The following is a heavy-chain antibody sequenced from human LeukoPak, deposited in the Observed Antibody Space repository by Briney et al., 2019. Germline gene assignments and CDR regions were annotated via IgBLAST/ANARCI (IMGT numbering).Heavy chain of an antibody. CDR1: GFTFSSYS. CDR2: ISSSGSTI. Sequence: PGGSLRLSCAASGFTFSSYSMNWVRQAPGKGLEWVSYISSSGSTIYYADSVKGRFTISRDNAKNSLYLQMNSLRAEDTAVYYCANNVGPVVGYCSGGSCYSSLYYFDYWGQGTLVTVSS. D-gene: IGHD2-15*01. J-gene: IGHJ4*02. V-gene: IGHV3-48*04. CDR3: ANNVGPVVGYCSGGSCYSSLYYFDY.